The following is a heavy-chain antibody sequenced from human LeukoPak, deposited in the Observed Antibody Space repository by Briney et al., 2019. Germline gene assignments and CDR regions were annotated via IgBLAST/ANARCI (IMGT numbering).Heavy chain of an antibody. CDR1: GFTFSDYY. CDR2: IRSTGSTI. D-gene: IGHD5-12*01. J-gene: IGHJ6*03. CDR3: VRSGYQGDFYDYFYMDV. Sequence: GGSLRLSCAASGFTFSDYYMSWIRQAPGKGLEWVSYIRSTGSTIYYADSVKGRFTISRDNARNSLYLQMNSLRVEDTAVYYCVRSGYQGDFYDYFYMDVWGKGTTVTVSS. V-gene: IGHV3-11*04.